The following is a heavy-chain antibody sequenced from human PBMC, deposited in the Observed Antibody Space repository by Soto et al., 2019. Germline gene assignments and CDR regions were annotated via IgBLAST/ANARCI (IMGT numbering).Heavy chain of an antibody. J-gene: IGHJ6*02. CDR1: GFTFSNAW. CDR3: TTDNFAFWSGSDGMDV. Sequence: EVQLVESGGGLVKPGGSLRLSCAASGFTFSNAWMNWVRQAPGKGLEWVGRIKSKTDGGTTDYAAPGKGRFTISREDSKNTLYLQMNSLKTEDTAVYYCTTDNFAFWSGSDGMDVWGQGTTVTVSS. D-gene: IGHD3-3*01. CDR2: IKSKTDGGTT. V-gene: IGHV3-15*07.